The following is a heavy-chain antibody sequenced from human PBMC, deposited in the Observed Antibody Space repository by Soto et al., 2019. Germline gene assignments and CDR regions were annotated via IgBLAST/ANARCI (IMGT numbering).Heavy chain of an antibody. V-gene: IGHV3-30*04. J-gene: IGHJ5*01. CDR2: ISKDGSHK. D-gene: IGHD2-15*01. CDR3: ASSTSGAVADSFDF. Sequence: VGSLRLSCASSVFSFSRYAIHCVRQAPGKGLEWVAVISKDGSHKYYLESVKGRFTISRDNSKNILSLQMNSLRDEDTAVYYCASSTSGAVADSFDFCGKATLVTXS. CDR1: VFSFSRYA.